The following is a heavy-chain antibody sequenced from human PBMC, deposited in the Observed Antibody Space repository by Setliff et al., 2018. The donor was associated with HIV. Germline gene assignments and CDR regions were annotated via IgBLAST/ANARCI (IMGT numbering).Heavy chain of an antibody. V-gene: IGHV5-51*01. CDR2: IYPGDSDT. CDR3: TTSLPWFDP. J-gene: IGHJ5*02. Sequence: PGESLKISCKASGYNFISYYIGWVRQMPGKGLEWMGIIYPGDSDTRYSPSFQGQVTISADKSISTAYLQWSSLKASDTAMYYCTTSLPWFDPWGQGTLVTVSS. CDR1: GYNFISYY.